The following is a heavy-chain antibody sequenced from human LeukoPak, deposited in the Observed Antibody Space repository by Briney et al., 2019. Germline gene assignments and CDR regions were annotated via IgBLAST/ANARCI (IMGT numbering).Heavy chain of an antibody. Sequence: GGSLRLSCAASGFTVSSNYMSWVRQGPGKGLEWVSAIYSGGSSYYADSVKGRFTISRDNSKNTLYLQMNSLRVEDTAVYYCACGEEYFDYWGQGTLVTVSS. CDR1: GFTVSSNY. D-gene: IGHD7-27*01. CDR3: ACGEEYFDY. CDR2: IYSGGSS. V-gene: IGHV3-66*01. J-gene: IGHJ4*02.